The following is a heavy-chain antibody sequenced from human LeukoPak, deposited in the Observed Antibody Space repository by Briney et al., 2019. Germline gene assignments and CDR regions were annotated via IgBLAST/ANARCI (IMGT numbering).Heavy chain of an antibody. CDR2: ISGYNGYT. V-gene: IGHV1-18*01. D-gene: IGHD6-6*01. Sequence: ASVKVSCKASGGTFSSYAISWVRQAPGQGLEWMGWISGYNGYTDYAQNLQGRVTMTTDTSTSTAYMELRSLRSDDTAVYYCARDPPKRPNWFDPWGQGTLVTVSS. J-gene: IGHJ5*02. CDR1: GGTFSSYA. CDR3: ARDPPKRPNWFDP.